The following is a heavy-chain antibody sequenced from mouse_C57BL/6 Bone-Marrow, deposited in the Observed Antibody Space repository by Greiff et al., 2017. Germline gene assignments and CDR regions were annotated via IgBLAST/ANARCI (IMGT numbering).Heavy chain of an antibody. V-gene: IGHV1-81*01. CDR3: ARSYDYERNYAMDY. CDR2: IYPRSGNT. J-gene: IGHJ4*01. Sequence: VQLQQSGAELARPGASVKLSCKASGYTFTSYGISWVKQRTGQGLEWIGEIYPRSGNTYYKEKFKGKATLTADTSSSTAYMELRSLTSEDSAVYFGARSYDYERNYAMDYWGQGTSVTVSA. D-gene: IGHD2-4*01. CDR1: GYTFTSYG.